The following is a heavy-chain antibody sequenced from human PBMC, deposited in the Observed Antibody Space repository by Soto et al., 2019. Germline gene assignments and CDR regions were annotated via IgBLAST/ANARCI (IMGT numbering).Heavy chain of an antibody. CDR3: ARGPWGYCSGSSCQPQYFQH. V-gene: IGHV3-48*03. CDR2: ISSSGSFT. CDR1: GFTFISYE. Sequence: GWSLRLSCASSGFTFISYEMNWVRQAPGKGLEWVSYISSSGSFTYYADSVKGRFTISRDNAKNSLFLQMHSLRAEDTALYYCARGPWGYCSGSSCQPQYFQHWGQGTLVTVSS. D-gene: IGHD2-15*01. J-gene: IGHJ1*01.